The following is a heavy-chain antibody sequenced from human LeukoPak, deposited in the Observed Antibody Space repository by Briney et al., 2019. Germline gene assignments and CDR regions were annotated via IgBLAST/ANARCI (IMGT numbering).Heavy chain of an antibody. J-gene: IGHJ4*02. CDR1: GYTFTCYY. CDR3: ARVWYPAKLKYYYDSSGYYLDY. D-gene: IGHD3-22*01. Sequence: ASVKVSCKASGYTFTCYYMHWVRQAPGQGLEWMGWINPNSGGTNYAQKFQGRVTMTRDTSISTAYMELSRLRSDDTAVYYCARVWYPAKLKYYYDSSGYYLDYWGQGTLVTVSS. CDR2: INPNSGGT. V-gene: IGHV1-2*02.